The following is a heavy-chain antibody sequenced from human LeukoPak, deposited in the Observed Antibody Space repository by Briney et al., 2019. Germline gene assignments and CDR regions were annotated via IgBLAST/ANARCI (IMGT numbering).Heavy chain of an antibody. CDR3: ASRTPAVAPFFDY. D-gene: IGHD6-19*01. Sequence: SETLSLTCAVYGGSFSGYYWSWIRQPPGKELEWIGEINHSGSTNYNPSLKSRVTISVDTSKNQFSLKLSSVTAADTAVYYCASRTPAVAPFFDYWGQGTLVTVSS. V-gene: IGHV4-34*01. CDR2: INHSGST. CDR1: GGSFSGYY. J-gene: IGHJ4*02.